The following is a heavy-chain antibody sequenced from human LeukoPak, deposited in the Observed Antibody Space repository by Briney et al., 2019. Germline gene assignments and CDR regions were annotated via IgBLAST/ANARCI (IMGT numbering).Heavy chain of an antibody. Sequence: GGSLRLSFAASGFTFSSYSMNWVRPAPGKGLEWVSAISSSGRYIYYADSVKGRFTISRDSAKNSLYLQMSSLRAEDTAVYYCARDIGSGTTGTTGVLVNWGQGTLVTVSS. J-gene: IGHJ4*02. D-gene: IGHD1-1*01. CDR2: ISSSGRYI. CDR3: ARDIGSGTTGTTGVLVN. CDR1: GFTFSSYS. V-gene: IGHV3-21*01.